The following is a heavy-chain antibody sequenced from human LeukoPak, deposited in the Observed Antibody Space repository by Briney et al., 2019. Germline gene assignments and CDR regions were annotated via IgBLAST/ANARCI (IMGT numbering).Heavy chain of an antibody. CDR3: AREENSDSSGYCDH. CDR2: ISSSSSYI. Sequence: GGSLRLSCAASGFTFSSYSMNWVRQAPGKGLEWVSSISSSSSYIYYADSVKGRFTISRDNAKDSLYLQMNSLRAEDTAVYYCAREENSDSSGYCDHWGQGTLVTVSS. J-gene: IGHJ5*02. V-gene: IGHV3-21*01. CDR1: GFTFSSYS. D-gene: IGHD3-22*01.